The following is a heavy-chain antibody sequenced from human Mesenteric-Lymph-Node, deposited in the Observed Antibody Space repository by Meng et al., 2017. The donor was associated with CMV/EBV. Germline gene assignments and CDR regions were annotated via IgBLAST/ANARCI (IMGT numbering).Heavy chain of an antibody. D-gene: IGHD6-13*01. CDR2: INFNSGKT. V-gene: IGHV1-8*02. CDR1: GSSFTAYY. Sequence: SGSSFTAYYMHWVRQAPGQGLEWMGWINFNSGKTGYGQNFQGRVTITRSTSISTIYMELSSLISEDTAVYYCARGKQGSSWSRYFDLWGRGTLVTVSS. J-gene: IGHJ2*01. CDR3: ARGKQGSSWSRYFDL.